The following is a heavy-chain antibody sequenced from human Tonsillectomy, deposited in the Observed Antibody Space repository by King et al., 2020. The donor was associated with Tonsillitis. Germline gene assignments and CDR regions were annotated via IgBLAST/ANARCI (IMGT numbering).Heavy chain of an antibody. D-gene: IGHD6-19*01. CDR2: IYPGDSDT. CDR3: ARQASSGWHYFDN. V-gene: IGHV5-51*01. J-gene: IGHJ4*02. CDR1: GYRFTSYW. Sequence: VQLVESGAEVKKPRESLKISCKGSGYRFTSYWIGWVRQMPGKSLEWMGIIYPGDSDTRYSPSFQGQVTISADKSISTAYLQWSSLKASDTAMYYCARQASSGWHYFDNWGQGTLVTVSS.